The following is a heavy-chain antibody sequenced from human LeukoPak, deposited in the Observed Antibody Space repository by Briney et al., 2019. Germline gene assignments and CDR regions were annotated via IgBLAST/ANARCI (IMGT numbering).Heavy chain of an antibody. J-gene: IGHJ4*02. V-gene: IGHV1-2*06. CDR2: INPNSGGT. CDR3: ASPLGGTNSVVAQN. CDR1: GYTFTGYY. D-gene: IGHD3-22*01. Sequence: GASVKVSCKASGYTFTGYYMHWVRQAPGQGLEWMGRINPNSGGTNYAQKFQGRVTMTRDTSISTAYMELSRLRSDDTAVYYCASPLGGTNSVVAQNWGRGTLVTVSS.